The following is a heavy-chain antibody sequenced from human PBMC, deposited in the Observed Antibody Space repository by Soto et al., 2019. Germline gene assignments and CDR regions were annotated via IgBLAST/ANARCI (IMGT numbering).Heavy chain of an antibody. Sequence: ALVKVSCKASGYSFTNYGISWVRQAPGQGLEWVGWISTYNTNTNYAQKFQGRVTMATDTSTSTVYMEMRSLRFDDTAVYYCARDRGHCSTSTCYFEAGYWGQGTLVTVSS. CDR3: ARDRGHCSTSTCYFEAGY. CDR2: ISTYNTNT. D-gene: IGHD2-2*01. V-gene: IGHV1-18*01. J-gene: IGHJ4*02. CDR1: GYSFTNYG.